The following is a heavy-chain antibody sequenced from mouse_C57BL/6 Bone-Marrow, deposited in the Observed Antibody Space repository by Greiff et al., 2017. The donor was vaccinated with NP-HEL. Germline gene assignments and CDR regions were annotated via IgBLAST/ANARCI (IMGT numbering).Heavy chain of an antibody. CDR1: GYTFTSYW. Sequence: VQLQQPGAELVKPGASVKLSCKASGYTFTSYWMQWVKQRPGQGLEWIGKIDPSDSDTNYNQKFKGKATLTVDKSSSTAYMQLSSLTSEDSAVYYCARGAYVAWFAYWGQGTLVTVS. V-gene: IGHV1-50*01. CDR2: IDPSDSDT. D-gene: IGHD6-5*01. CDR3: ARGAYVAWFAY. J-gene: IGHJ3*01.